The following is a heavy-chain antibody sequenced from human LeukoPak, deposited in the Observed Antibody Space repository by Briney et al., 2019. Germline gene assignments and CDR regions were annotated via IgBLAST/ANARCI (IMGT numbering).Heavy chain of an antibody. CDR2: IIPFLDTT. V-gene: IGHV1-69*08. D-gene: IGHD3-10*01. J-gene: IGHJ6*02. Sequence: SVKVSCKASGGTFSSFPISWVRQAPGQGLEWLGRIIPFLDTTNYAHKFQGRVKITADKSTSTAYLELRSLRSEDTAIYYCARASELGEWFGDLLYIWGQGTTVTVSS. CDR1: GGTFSSFP. CDR3: ARASELGEWFGDLLYI.